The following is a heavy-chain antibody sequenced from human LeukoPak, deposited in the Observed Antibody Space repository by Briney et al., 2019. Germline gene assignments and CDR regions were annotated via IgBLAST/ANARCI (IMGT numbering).Heavy chain of an antibody. J-gene: IGHJ3*02. V-gene: IGHV3-74*01. Sequence: GGSLRLSCAGSTFTLRGYWMHWVRQGPGKGLVWVSRIYSDGSRTTYADSVKGRFTISGDNAKNTLYLQMNSLRAEDTAVYYCARSGRGGAFDIWGQGTMVTVSS. CDR3: ARSGRGGAFDI. CDR1: TFTLRGYW. D-gene: IGHD1-26*01. CDR2: IYSDGSRT.